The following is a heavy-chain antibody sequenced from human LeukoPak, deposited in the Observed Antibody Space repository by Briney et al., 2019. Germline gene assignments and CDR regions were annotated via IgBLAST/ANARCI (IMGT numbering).Heavy chain of an antibody. CDR2: TYYRYKWYN. D-gene: IGHD6-13*01. Sequence: SQTLSLTCAISGDSVSSNSAAWNWLRQSPSRGLEWLGRTYYRYKWYNDYAVSVKSRITINPDTSKNQFSLQLNSVTPEDTAVYYCARLYSSSWYYYYGMDVWGQGTTVTVSS. V-gene: IGHV6-1*01. CDR1: GDSVSSNSAA. CDR3: ARLYSSSWYYYYGMDV. J-gene: IGHJ6*02.